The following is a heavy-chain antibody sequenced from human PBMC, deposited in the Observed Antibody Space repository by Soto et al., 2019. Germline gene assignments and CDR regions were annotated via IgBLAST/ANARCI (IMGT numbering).Heavy chain of an antibody. CDR1: GDSVSSNSAA. Sequence: SQTLSLTCAISGDSVSSNSAAWNWIRQSPSRGLEWLGRTYYRSKWYNDYAVSAKSRITINPDTSKNQFSLQLNSVTPEDTAVYYCARDIFNWNYDYYYGMDVWGQGTTVTVSS. CDR3: ARDIFNWNYDYYYGMDV. V-gene: IGHV6-1*01. D-gene: IGHD1-20*01. J-gene: IGHJ6*02. CDR2: TYYRSKWYN.